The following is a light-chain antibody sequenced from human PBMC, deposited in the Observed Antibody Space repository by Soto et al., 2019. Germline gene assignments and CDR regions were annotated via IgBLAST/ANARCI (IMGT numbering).Light chain of an antibody. Sequence: IQMTQSPSSLSTSLGDRVTITCRASQGISNFLAWYQQKPGKVPSPLIYGASTLQSGVPSRFSGSGSGTDFTLAISNVQPEDVATYYCQRYDSVPFTFGGGTKVDIK. V-gene: IGKV1-27*01. CDR3: QRYDSVPFT. J-gene: IGKJ4*01. CDR2: GAS. CDR1: QGISNF.